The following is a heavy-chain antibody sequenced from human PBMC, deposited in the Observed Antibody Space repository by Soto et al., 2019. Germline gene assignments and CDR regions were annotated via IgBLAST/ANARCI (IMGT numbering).Heavy chain of an antibody. CDR1: GGSISSYY. D-gene: IGHD3-10*01. Sequence: ASETLSLTCTVSGGSISSYYWSWIRQPPGKGLEWIGYIYYSGSTNYNPSLKSRVTISVDTSKNQFSLKLSSVTAADTAVYYCARLLWSRGDWFDPWGQGTLVT. J-gene: IGHJ5*02. CDR2: IYYSGST. V-gene: IGHV4-59*08. CDR3: ARLLWSRGDWFDP.